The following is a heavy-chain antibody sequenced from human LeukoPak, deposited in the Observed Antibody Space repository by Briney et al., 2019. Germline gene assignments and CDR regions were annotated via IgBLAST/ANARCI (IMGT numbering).Heavy chain of an antibody. J-gene: IGHJ4*02. Sequence: SGGSLRLSCAASGLTFSSYSMNWVRQAPGKGLEWASSISSSGAYIFYADSVKGRFTISRDNAKNSLYLQMNSLRAEDTAVYYCGREPTTVSPPGWGQGTLVTVSS. CDR1: GLTFSSYS. CDR2: ISSSGAYI. V-gene: IGHV3-21*01. D-gene: IGHD4-11*01. CDR3: GREPTTVSPPG.